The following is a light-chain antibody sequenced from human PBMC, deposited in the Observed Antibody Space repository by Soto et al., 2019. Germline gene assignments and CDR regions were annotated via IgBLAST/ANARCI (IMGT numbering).Light chain of an antibody. V-gene: IGKV3-15*01. J-gene: IGKJ4*01. CDR2: GAS. CDR3: QQFNNWPLLT. CDR1: QRISNN. Sequence: EVVMTQSPATLSVSPGERVTLSCRASQRISNNVAWYQQRPGQTPRLLIYGASTRASGVPARFSGSGFGADFTLTISGLQSEDVAIYYCQQFNNWPLLTFGGGTKVDIK.